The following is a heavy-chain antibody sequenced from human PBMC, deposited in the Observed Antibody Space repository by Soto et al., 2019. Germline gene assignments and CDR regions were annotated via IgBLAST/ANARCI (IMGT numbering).Heavy chain of an antibody. CDR1: GYTFTGYY. Sequence: ASVKVSCKASGYTFTGYYIHWVRQAPGQGLEWMGWINPNSGDTSSAQKFQGRVTMTRDTSISTAYMELSRLRSDDTAVYYCARVPCITTTCSPLNWFDPWGQGTRVTVSS. D-gene: IGHD2-2*01. V-gene: IGHV1-2*02. J-gene: IGHJ5*02. CDR2: INPNSGDT. CDR3: ARVPCITTTCSPLNWFDP.